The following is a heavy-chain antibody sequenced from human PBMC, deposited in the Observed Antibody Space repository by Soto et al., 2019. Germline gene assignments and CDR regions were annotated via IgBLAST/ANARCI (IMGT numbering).Heavy chain of an antibody. D-gene: IGHD3-22*01. J-gene: IGHJ6*02. CDR3: ARVVDYYDPYYYYGMDV. CDR1: GFTVSISY. Sequence: PGGSLRLSCAASGFTVSISYMSWVRQVPGKGLEWVSIIYSGGETYYADSVKGRFIISRDNSKNTLHLQMNSLRGEDTGVYYCARVVDYYDPYYYYGMDVWGQGTTVTVSS. V-gene: IGHV3-66*01. CDR2: IYSGGET.